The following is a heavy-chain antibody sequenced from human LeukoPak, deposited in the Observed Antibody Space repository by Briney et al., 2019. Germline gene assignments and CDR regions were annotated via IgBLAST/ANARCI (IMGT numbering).Heavy chain of an antibody. CDR2: IYYSGSI. V-gene: IGHV4-59*02. CDR1: GGSVSGYY. CDR3: ARGYTSGWSNWFDP. D-gene: IGHD6-13*01. Sequence: SSETLSLTCSVSGGSVSGYYWSWIRQPPGKGLEWIGYIYYSGSINYNPSLKNRVTISVDTSKNQFSLKLSSVTAADTAVYYCARGYTSGWSNWFDPWGQGTLVTFSS. J-gene: IGHJ5*02.